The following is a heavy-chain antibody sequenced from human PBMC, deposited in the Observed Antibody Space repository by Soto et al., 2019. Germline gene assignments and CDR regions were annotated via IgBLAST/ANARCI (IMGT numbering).Heavy chain of an antibody. CDR1: GWHVRSYV. D-gene: IGHD1-26*01. V-gene: IGHV3-30*18. CDR3: AKDRDPVGASFYFDY. CDR2: RLDVGGNK. J-gene: IGHJ4*02. Sequence: LSCAGSGWHVRSYVMHWVRQAPGKGLEWVLVRLDVGGNKYYADSVKGRFTIFRVNSKNSLYLQMNSLGSEDAAVYYCAKDRDPVGASFYFDYWGQGSLVTVSS.